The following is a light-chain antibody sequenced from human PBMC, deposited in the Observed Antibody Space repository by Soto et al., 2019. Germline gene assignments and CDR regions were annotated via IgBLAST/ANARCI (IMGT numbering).Light chain of an antibody. J-gene: IGLJ1*01. CDR3: SSYAGSNNPYV. Sequence: QSALTQPASVSGSPGQSITISCTGTSSDVGSYNYVSWYQLHPGKAPKLMIYEVSNRPSGVSNRFSGSKSGDTASLTISGLQAEDEADYYCSSYAGSNNPYVFGTGTKLTVL. CDR2: EVS. CDR1: SSDVGSYNY. V-gene: IGLV2-14*01.